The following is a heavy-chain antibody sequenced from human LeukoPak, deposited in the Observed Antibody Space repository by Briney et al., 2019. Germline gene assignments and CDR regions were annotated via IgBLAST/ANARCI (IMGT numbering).Heavy chain of an antibody. CDR3: AKWERVVVTATLDS. V-gene: IGHV3-23*01. D-gene: IGHD2-15*01. J-gene: IGHJ4*02. Sequence: GGSLRLSCAASGFTFNSYAMSWVRQAPGKGLEWVSAITGSFGNTYYADSVKGRFTISRDNSKNTLFLQMSSLRAEDTAVYYCAKWERVVVTATLDSWGQGTLVTVSS. CDR1: GFTFNSYA. CDR2: ITGSFGNT.